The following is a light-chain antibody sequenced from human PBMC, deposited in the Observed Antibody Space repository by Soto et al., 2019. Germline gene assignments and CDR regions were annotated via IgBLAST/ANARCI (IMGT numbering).Light chain of an antibody. CDR3: CSYAGSYVV. J-gene: IGLJ2*01. CDR2: DVS. Sequence: QSVLTQPRSVSGSPGQSVTISCTGTSSDVGGYNYVSWYQQHPGKAPKLMIYDVSKRPSGVPDRFSGSKSGNTASLTISGLQAEDEADYYCCSYAGSYVVFGGWTKVTV. CDR1: SSDVGGYNY. V-gene: IGLV2-11*01.